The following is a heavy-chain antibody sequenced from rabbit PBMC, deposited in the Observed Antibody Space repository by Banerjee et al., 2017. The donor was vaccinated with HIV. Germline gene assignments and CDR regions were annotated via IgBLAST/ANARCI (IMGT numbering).Heavy chain of an antibody. V-gene: IGHV1S7*01. CDR3: ARSRGSGWGYATALNL. J-gene: IGHJ4*01. D-gene: IGHD4-1*01. CDR1: GFDFSNYY. CDR2: ISTGGRT. Sequence: QLVESGGGLVQPGGSLKLSCKASGFDFSNYYMNWVRQAPGEGLEYIGTISTGGRTYYASWVNGRFTISKDNAQNTVDLQMSSLTAADTATYFCARSRGSGWGYATALNLWGQGTLVTVS.